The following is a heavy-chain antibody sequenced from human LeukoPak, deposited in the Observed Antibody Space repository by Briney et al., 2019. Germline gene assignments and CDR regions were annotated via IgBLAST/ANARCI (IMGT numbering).Heavy chain of an antibody. CDR3: ARAFSSLGLDP. J-gene: IGHJ5*02. CDR2: INSDGSNT. D-gene: IGHD2-2*01. CDR1: RFTFSNNW. Sequence: PGGSLTLSCAASRFTFSNNWMHWVRQAPGKGLVWVSCINSDGSNTKYADSVKGRFTVSRDNAKNTLYLQMNSLRVEDTAVYYCARAFSSLGLDPCGQGTLVTVSS. V-gene: IGHV3-74*03.